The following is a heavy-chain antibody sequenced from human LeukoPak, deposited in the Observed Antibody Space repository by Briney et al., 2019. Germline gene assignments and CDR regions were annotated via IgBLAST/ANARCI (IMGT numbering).Heavy chain of an antibody. CDR3: ARDQTSGYYRPLGY. CDR2: MNPNSGNT. Sequence: ASVKVSCKASGYTFTSYDINWVRQATGQGLEWMGWMNPNSGNTGYAQKFQGRVTITRNTSISTAYMELSSLRSEDSAVYYCARDQTSGYYRPLGYWGQGTLVTVSS. D-gene: IGHD3-22*01. J-gene: IGHJ4*02. CDR1: GYTFTSYD. V-gene: IGHV1-8*01.